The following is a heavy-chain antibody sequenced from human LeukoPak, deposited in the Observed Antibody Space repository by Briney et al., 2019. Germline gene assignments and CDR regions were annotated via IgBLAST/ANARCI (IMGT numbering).Heavy chain of an antibody. CDR3: ARALELKKSTTGTTRGYAFDI. CDR2: ISYDGSNK. CDR1: GFTFSSYA. Sequence: GGSLRLSCAASGFTFSSYAMHWVRQAPGKGLEWVAVISYDGSNKYYADSVKGRFTISRDNSKNTLYLQMNSLRAEDTAVYYCARALELKKSTTGTTRGYAFDIWGQGTMVTVSS. V-gene: IGHV3-30-3*01. J-gene: IGHJ3*02. D-gene: IGHD1-1*01.